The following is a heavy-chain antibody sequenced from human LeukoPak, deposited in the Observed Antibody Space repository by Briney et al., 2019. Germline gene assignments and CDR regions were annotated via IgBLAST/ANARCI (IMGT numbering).Heavy chain of an antibody. CDR1: GGTISSYY. CDR2: IYYTGST. J-gene: IGHJ3*02. CDR3: ASAPRRTFET. Sequence: SETLSLTSLVSGGTISSYYWSWIRQPPGKGLEWIGYIYYTGSTNYNPSLKSRVTISVDTSKNHLSLKLTSLTAADTAVYYCASAPRRTFETCGPGTMVTVSS. V-gene: IGHV4-59*01.